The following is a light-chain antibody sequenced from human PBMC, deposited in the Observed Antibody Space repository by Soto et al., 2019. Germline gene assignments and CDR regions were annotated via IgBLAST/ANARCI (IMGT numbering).Light chain of an antibody. Sequence: QSALTQPASVSGSPGQSITISCTGTSSDVGAYYYVSWYQQHPGKAPRLMIFGVNNRPSGVPHRFSGSKSGNTASLTITGLQAEDEADYYCCSYTHLCTYVVGTGTKVTVL. CDR3: CSYTHLCTYV. V-gene: IGLV2-14*01. J-gene: IGLJ1*01. CDR1: SSDVGAYYY. CDR2: GVN.